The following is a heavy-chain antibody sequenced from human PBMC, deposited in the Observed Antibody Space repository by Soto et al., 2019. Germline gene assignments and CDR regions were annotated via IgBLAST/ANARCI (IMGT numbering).Heavy chain of an antibody. Sequence: EVQVLESGGGVVRPGGSLRLSCVASGLSFDNYAMTWVRQSPGKGLEWLACITGNGAVTSYTDSVRGRFTISRDNSKNTLYLQMDSLRADDTAVYYCGKDPNGDYFGTFDFRGQGTTVTVSS. D-gene: IGHD4-17*01. J-gene: IGHJ3*01. CDR3: GKDPNGDYFGTFDF. CDR2: ITGNGAVT. CDR1: GLSFDNYA. V-gene: IGHV3-23*01.